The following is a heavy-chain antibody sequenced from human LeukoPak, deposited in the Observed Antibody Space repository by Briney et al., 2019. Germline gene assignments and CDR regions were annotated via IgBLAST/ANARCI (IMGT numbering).Heavy chain of an antibody. V-gene: IGHV3-9*01. D-gene: IGHD2-15*01. Sequence: GRSLRLSCAASGFTFDDYAMHWVRQAPGKGLEWVSGISWNSGSIGYADSVKGRFTISRDNAKNSLYLQMNSLRAEDTAVYYCAKDALKSVGPADYWGQGTLVTVSS. CDR1: GFTFDDYA. J-gene: IGHJ4*02. CDR3: AKDALKSVGPADY. CDR2: ISWNSGSI.